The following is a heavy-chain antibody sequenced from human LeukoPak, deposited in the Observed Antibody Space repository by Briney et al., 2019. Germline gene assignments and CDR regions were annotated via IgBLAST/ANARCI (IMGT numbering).Heavy chain of an antibody. CDR2: IYHSGST. D-gene: IGHD2-2*01. V-gene: IGHV4-38-2*02. J-gene: IGHJ6*03. CDR3: AREGGTSQEYQLLERNRGYIYYYYMDV. CDR1: GYSISSGYY. Sequence: PSETLSLTCTVSGYSISSGYYWGWIRQPPGKGLEWIGSIYHSGSTYYNPSLKSRVTISVDTSKNQFSLKLSSMTAADTAVYYCAREGGTSQEYQLLERNRGYIYYYYMDVWGEGTTVTISS.